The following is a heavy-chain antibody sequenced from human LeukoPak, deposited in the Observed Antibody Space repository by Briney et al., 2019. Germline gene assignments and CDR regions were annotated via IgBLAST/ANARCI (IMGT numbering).Heavy chain of an antibody. CDR3: ARGGRVHSGYSYGYRSEYFQH. J-gene: IGHJ1*01. V-gene: IGHV4-39*07. Sequence: SETLSLTCTVSGDSISSGGYYWAWIRQSPGKGLEWIGSIYYTGSTYYNASLKSRVTMSVDTSNAQFSLRLSSVTAADTAVYYCARGGRVHSGYSYGYRSEYFQHWGQGTLVTVSS. CDR2: IYYTGST. D-gene: IGHD5-18*01. CDR1: GDSISSGGYY.